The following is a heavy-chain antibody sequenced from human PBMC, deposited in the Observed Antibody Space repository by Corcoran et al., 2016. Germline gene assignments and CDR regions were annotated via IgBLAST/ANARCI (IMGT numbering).Heavy chain of an antibody. CDR2: IIPIFGTA. J-gene: IGHJ4*02. CDR1: GGTFSSYA. V-gene: IGHV1-69*01. D-gene: IGHD3-10*01. CDR3: ARGVTMVRGVIITGYYFDY. Sequence: QVQLVQSGAEVKKPGSSVKVSCKASGGTFSSYAISWVRQAPGQGLEWMGGIIPIFGTANYAQKFQGRVTITADESTSTAYMELSSLRSEDTAVYDCARGVTMVRGVIITGYYFDYWGQGTLVTVSS.